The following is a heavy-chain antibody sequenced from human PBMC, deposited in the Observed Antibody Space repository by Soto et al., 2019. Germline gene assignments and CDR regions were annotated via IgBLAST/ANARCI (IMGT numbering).Heavy chain of an antibody. CDR1: GFTFSIYA. V-gene: IGHV3-30-3*01. D-gene: IGHD2-2*01. J-gene: IGHJ4*02. Sequence: QVQLVESGGGVVQPGRSLRLSCAASGFTFSIYAMHWVRQAPGKGLEWVAVISYDGSNKYYADSVKGRFTISRANSKNTRDQQMISLIAEDSAVYYCARARLDTPALDYWGQGTLVTVSS. CDR3: ARARLDTPALDY. CDR2: ISYDGSNK.